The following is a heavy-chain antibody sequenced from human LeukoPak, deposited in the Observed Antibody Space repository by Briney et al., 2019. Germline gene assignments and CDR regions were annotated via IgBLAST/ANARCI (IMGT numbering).Heavy chain of an antibody. J-gene: IGHJ4*02. CDR3: ARGRYYFEY. CDR1: GFTLNTYW. CDR2: SNSDGITT. V-gene: IGHV3-74*01. Sequence: GGSLRLSCAASGFTLNTYWMHWVRQAPGKGLVWVSRSNSDGITTSYADSVKGRFAISRDNDKNTLYLQMNSLRAEDTAVYYCARGRYYFEYWGQGILVTVSS.